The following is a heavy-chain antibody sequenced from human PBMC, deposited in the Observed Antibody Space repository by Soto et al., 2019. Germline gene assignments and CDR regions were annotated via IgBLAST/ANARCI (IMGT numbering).Heavy chain of an antibody. J-gene: IGHJ5*02. CDR2: IYHSGSF. D-gene: IGHD3-10*01. V-gene: IGHV4-30-2*01. CDR1: GGSIGGVGYS. CDR3: ASAQFYSGSGNYNNLMFDA. Sequence: SETLSLTCAVSGGSIGGVGYSWSWIRQPPGGGLDLIGYIYHSGSFLYSPSLKTRLTVSLDMSNNQFSLTLSSMTAADTPVYYCASAQFYSGSGNYNNLMFDAWGQGIQVTVTS.